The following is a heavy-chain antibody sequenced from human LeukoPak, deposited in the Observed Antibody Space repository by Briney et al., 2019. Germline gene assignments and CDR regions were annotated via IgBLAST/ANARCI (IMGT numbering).Heavy chain of an antibody. J-gene: IGHJ4*02. CDR1: GGSISSYY. V-gene: IGHV4-59*01. CDR3: AGAVHSSGWRFDY. Sequence: PSETLSLTCTVSGGSISSYYWSWIRQPPGKGLEWIGYIYYSGSTNYNPSLKSRVTISVDTSKNQFSLKLSSVTAADTAVYYCAGAVHSSGWRFDYWGQGTLVTVSS. D-gene: IGHD6-19*01. CDR2: IYYSGST.